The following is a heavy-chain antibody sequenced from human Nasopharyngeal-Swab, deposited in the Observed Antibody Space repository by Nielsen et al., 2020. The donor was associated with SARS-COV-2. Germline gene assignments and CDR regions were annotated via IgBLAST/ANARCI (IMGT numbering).Heavy chain of an antibody. D-gene: IGHD2-2*02. CDR2: ISYDGSNK. V-gene: IGHV3-30-3*01. Sequence: GESLKISCAASGFTFSSYAMHWVRQAPGKGLEWVAVISYDGSNKYYADSVKGRFTISRDNSKNTLYLQMNSLRAEDTAVYYCARSIVVVPAAIDGVIFDYWGQGTLVTVSS. J-gene: IGHJ4*02. CDR1: GFTFSSYA. CDR3: ARSIVVVPAAIDGVIFDY.